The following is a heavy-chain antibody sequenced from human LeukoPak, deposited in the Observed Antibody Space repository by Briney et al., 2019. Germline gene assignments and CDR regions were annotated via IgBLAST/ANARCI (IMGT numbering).Heavy chain of an antibody. CDR3: AKDPQPYSSSWYADY. CDR1: GFTFSSYA. Sequence: PGGSLRLSCAASGFTFSSYAMSWVRQAPGKGLEWVSAISGSGGSTYYADSVKGRFAISRDNSKNTLYLQMNSLRAEDTAVYYCAKDPQPYSSSWYADYWGQGTLVTVSS. J-gene: IGHJ4*02. D-gene: IGHD6-13*01. CDR2: ISGSGGST. V-gene: IGHV3-23*01.